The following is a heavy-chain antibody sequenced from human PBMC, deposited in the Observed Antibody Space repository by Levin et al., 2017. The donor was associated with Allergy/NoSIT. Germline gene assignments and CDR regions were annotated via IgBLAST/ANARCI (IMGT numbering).Heavy chain of an antibody. CDR1: GGTFSSYA. D-gene: IGHD1-7*01. CDR3: AKSPGAWNYREGIYDDYGMDV. V-gene: IGHV1-69*01. Sequence: KISCKASGGTFSSYAISWVRQAPGQGLEWMGGIIPIFGTANYAQKFQGRVTITADESTSTAYMELSSLRSEDTAVYYCAKSPGAWNYREGIYDDYGMDVWGQGTTVTVSS. J-gene: IGHJ6*02. CDR2: IIPIFGTA.